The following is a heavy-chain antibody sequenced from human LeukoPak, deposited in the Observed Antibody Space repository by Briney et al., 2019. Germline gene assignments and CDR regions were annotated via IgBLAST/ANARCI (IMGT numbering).Heavy chain of an antibody. CDR1: GYTFTGYY. V-gene: IGHV1-2*02. Sequence: ASVKVSCKASGYTFTGYYMHWVRQAPGQGLEWMGWINPNSGGTNYAQKFQGRVTMTRDTSISTAYMELSRLRSDDTAVYYCARTSYDSSVYTDGRGKGTLVTVSS. D-gene: IGHD3-22*01. CDR3: ARTSYDSSVYTDG. J-gene: IGHJ4*02. CDR2: INPNSGGT.